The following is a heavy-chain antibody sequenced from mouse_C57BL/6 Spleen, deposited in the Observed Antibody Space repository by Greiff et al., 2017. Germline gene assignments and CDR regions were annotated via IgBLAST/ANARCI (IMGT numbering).Heavy chain of an antibody. Sequence: QVQLQQSGAELARPGASVKMSCKASGYTFTSYTLHWVKQRPGQGLEWIGYINPSSGYTKYNQKFKDKATLTADKSSSTAYMQLSSLTSEDSAVDYCARSPGTDYVGYWGQGTTLTVSS. V-gene: IGHV1-4*01. CDR3: ARSPGTDYVGY. CDR1: GYTFTSYT. D-gene: IGHD4-1*01. J-gene: IGHJ2*01. CDR2: INPSSGYT.